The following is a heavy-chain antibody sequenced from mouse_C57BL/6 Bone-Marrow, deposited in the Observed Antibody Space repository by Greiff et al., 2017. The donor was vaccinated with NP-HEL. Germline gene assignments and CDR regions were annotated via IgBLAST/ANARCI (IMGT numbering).Heavy chain of an antibody. CDR2: IYPRSGNT. CDR3: ERHDYYGSNAMDY. Sequence: QVQLQQSGAELARPGASVKLSCKASGYTFTSYGISWVKQRTGQGLEWIGEIYPRSGNTYYNEKFKGKATLTADKSSSTAYMGLRSLTSEDSTVYLCERHDYYGSNAMDYWGQGTSVTVSS. J-gene: IGHJ4*01. D-gene: IGHD1-1*01. V-gene: IGHV1-81*01. CDR1: GYTFTSYG.